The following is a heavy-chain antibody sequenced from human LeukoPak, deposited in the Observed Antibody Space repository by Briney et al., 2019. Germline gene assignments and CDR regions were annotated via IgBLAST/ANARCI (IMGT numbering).Heavy chain of an antibody. Sequence: GGSLRLSCAASRFIFTNACMHWVRQAPGKGLEWVGRIKCKSDGETTDLAVSVQGAFTISRDDSENSLYLQMDNLKTDDTAVYYCTTLTDASTGPPDYWGQGTLVTVSP. CDR3: TTLTDASTGPPDY. CDR2: IKCKSDGETT. J-gene: IGHJ4*02. CDR1: RFIFTNAC. D-gene: IGHD2-2*01. V-gene: IGHV3-15*01.